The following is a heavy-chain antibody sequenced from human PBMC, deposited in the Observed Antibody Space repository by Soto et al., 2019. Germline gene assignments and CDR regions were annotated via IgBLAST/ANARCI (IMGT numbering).Heavy chain of an antibody. CDR1: GYTFTGYY. V-gene: IGHV1-2*04. CDR2: INPNSGGT. D-gene: IGHD6-13*01. Sequence: GASVKVSCKASGYTFTGYYMHWVRQAPGQGLEWMGWINPNSGGTNYAQKFQGWVTMTRDTSISTAYMELSRLRSDDMAVYYCARAAAGTFGSAFDIWGQGTMVTVSS. CDR3: ARAAAGTFGSAFDI. J-gene: IGHJ3*02.